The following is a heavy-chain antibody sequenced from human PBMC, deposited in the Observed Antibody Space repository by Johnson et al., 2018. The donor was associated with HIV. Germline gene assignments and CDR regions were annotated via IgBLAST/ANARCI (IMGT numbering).Heavy chain of an antibody. CDR2: INWNGGST. Sequence: QVQLVESGGGLVQPGGSLRLSCAASGFTFSSYWMSWVRQAPGKGLEWVSGINWNGGSTGYADSVKGRFTISRDNSKNTLYLQMNSLRAEDTAVYYCAKHGGDDAFDIWGQGTMVTVSS. D-gene: IGHD3-16*01. J-gene: IGHJ3*02. CDR1: GFTFSSYW. CDR3: AKHGGDDAFDI. V-gene: IGHV3-NL1*01.